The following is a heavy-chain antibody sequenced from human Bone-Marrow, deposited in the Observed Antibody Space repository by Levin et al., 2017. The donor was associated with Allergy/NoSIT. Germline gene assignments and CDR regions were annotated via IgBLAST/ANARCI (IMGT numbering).Heavy chain of an antibody. D-gene: IGHD2-21*02. CDR2: INAGNGNT. CDR1: GYTFTSYA. V-gene: IGHV1-3*01. Sequence: GESLKISCKASGYTFTSYAMHWVRQAPGQRLEWMGWINAGNGNTKYSQKFQGRVTITRDTSASTAYMELSSLRSEDTAVYYCARGGVTGGLFDYWGQGTLVTVSS. J-gene: IGHJ4*02. CDR3: ARGGVTGGLFDY.